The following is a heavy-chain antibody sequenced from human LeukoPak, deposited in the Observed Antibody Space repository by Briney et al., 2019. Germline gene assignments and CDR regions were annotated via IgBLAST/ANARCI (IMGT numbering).Heavy chain of an antibody. CDR3: ARGITIFGVVV. D-gene: IGHD3-3*01. CDR1: GGSFSGYY. CDR2: INHSGST. V-gene: IGHV4-34*01. J-gene: IGHJ4*02. Sequence: PSETLSLTCAVYGGSFSGYYWSWIRQPPGKGLEWIGEINHSGSTNYNPSLKSRVTISVDTSKNQFSLKLSSVTAADTAVYYCARGITIFGVVVWGQGTLVTVSS.